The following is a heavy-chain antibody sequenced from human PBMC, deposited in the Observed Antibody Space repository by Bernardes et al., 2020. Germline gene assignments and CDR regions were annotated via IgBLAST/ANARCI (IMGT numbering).Heavy chain of an antibody. CDR1: GFTFSIYS. J-gene: IGHJ4*02. V-gene: IGHV3-48*01. D-gene: IGHD2-21*01. Sequence: GGSLRLSCAASGFTFSIYSMNWVRQAPGKGLEWHSYISSSSTTIYYADSVKGRFTISRDNAKKSLYLQMNSLRADVTDVSYCASGLYYCGAVYSYYGGQGTLVTVSS. CDR2: ISSSSTTI. CDR3: ASGLYYCGAVYSYY.